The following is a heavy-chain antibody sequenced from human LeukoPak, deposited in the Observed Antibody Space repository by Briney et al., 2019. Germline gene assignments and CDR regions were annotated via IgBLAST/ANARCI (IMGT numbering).Heavy chain of an antibody. CDR3: ASVSVWELATHTGGSFDY. D-gene: IGHD1-26*01. CDR2: IYHTGTT. Sequence: PSETLSLTCTVSGGLISRIEYYWGWVRQSPVKGLEWLGHIYHTGTTLYSPHLNNRLTISVDSSKNQFSLTLNSVTAADTAVYYCASVSVWELATHTGGSFDYWGRGSLVTVSS. CDR1: GGLISRIEYY. J-gene: IGHJ4*02. V-gene: IGHV4-30-4*01.